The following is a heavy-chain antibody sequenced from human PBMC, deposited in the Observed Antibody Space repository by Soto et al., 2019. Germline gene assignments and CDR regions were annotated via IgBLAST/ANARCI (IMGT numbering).Heavy chain of an antibody. D-gene: IGHD2-2*01. CDR1: GYTFTSYG. Sequence: ASVKVSCKASGYTFTSYGISWVRQAPGQGLEWMGWISAYNGNTNYAQKLQGRVTMTTDTSTSTAYMELSSVTAADTAVYYCARKICGSSTSCYGANWFDPWGQGTLVTVSS. CDR2: ISAYNGNT. CDR3: ARKICGSSTSCYGANWFDP. V-gene: IGHV1-18*01. J-gene: IGHJ5*02.